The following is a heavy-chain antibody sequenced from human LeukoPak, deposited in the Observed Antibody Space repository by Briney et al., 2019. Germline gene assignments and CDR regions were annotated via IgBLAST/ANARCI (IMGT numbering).Heavy chain of an antibody. CDR3: ATLGDTARTGDAFDI. Sequence: ASVKVSCKVSGYTFTDYYMHWVQQAPGKGLEWMGLVDPEDGETIYAEKFQGRVTVTADTSTDTAYMELSSLRSEDTAVYYCATLGDTARTGDAFDIWGQGTMVTVSS. D-gene: IGHD5-18*01. V-gene: IGHV1-69-2*01. CDR2: VDPEDGET. J-gene: IGHJ3*02. CDR1: GYTFTDYY.